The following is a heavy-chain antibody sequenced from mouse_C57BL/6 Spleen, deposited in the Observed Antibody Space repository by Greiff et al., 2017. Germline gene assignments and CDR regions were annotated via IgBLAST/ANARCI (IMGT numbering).Heavy chain of an antibody. CDR3: ARELRYYAMDY. CDR2: INPGSGGT. D-gene: IGHD1-1*01. J-gene: IGHJ4*01. V-gene: IGHV1-54*01. CDR1: GYAFTNYL. Sequence: QVHVKQSGAELVRPGTSVKVSCKASGYAFTNYLIEWVKQRPGQGLEWIGVINPGSGGTNYNEKFKGKATLTADKSSSTAYMQLSSLSSEDSAVYFCARELRYYAMDYWGERTSVTVSS.